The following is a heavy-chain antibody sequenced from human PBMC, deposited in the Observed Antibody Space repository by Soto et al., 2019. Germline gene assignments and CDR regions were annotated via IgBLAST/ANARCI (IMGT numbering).Heavy chain of an antibody. CDR1: GFTFSGYA. Sequence: PGGSLRLSCAASGFTFSGYAMSWVRQAPGKGLEWVSAISGSGGSTYYADSVKGRFTISRDNSKNTLYLQMNSLRAEDTAVYYCAKWYSSSWGPFDYWGQGTLVTVSS. V-gene: IGHV3-23*01. CDR3: AKWYSSSWGPFDY. CDR2: ISGSGGST. D-gene: IGHD6-13*01. J-gene: IGHJ4*02.